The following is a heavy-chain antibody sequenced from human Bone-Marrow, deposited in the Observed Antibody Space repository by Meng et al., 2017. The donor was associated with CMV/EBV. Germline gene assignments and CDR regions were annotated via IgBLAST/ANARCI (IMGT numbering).Heavy chain of an antibody. CDR2: IYSGGST. D-gene: IGHD6-19*01. CDR3: ARDCWVAGTFYDYYYGMDV. Sequence: GESLKISCAASGFTVSSNYMSWVRQAPGKGLEWVSVIYSGGSTYYADSVKGRFTISRDNAKNSLYLQMNSLRAEDTAVYYCARDCWVAGTFYDYYYGMDVWGQGTTVTVSS. V-gene: IGHV3-53*01. J-gene: IGHJ6*02. CDR1: GFTVSSNY.